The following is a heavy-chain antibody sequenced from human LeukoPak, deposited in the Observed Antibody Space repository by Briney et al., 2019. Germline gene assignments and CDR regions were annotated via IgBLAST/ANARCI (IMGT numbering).Heavy chain of an antibody. CDR1: GYTFTSYF. J-gene: IGHJ4*02. V-gene: IGHV1-18*04. D-gene: IGHD3-3*01. Sequence: ASVKVSCKASGYTFTSYFMYWVRQAPGQGLEWMGWISVYKGNTNYAQKFQGRVTMTTDTSTSTVYLELRSLRSDDTAVYYCARDVGSLYDFWSGYIDYWGQGTLVTVSS. CDR2: ISVYKGNT. CDR3: ARDVGSLYDFWSGYIDY.